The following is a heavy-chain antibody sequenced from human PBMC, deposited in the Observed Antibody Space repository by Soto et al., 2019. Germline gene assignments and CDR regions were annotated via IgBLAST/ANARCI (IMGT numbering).Heavy chain of an antibody. J-gene: IGHJ4*02. V-gene: IGHV3-48*03. CDR3: ARDQIAVAAPFDY. CDR1: GFTFSSYE. D-gene: IGHD6-19*01. CDR2: ISSSGSTI. Sequence: EVQLVESGGGLVQPGGSLRLSCAASGFTFSSYEMNWVRQAPGKGLERVSYISSSGSTIYYADSVKGRFTIYRDNAKNSLYLQMNSLRAEDTAVYYCARDQIAVAAPFDYWGQGTLVTVSS.